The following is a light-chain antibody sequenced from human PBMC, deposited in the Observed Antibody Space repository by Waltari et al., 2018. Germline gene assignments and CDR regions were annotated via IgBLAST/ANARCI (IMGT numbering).Light chain of an antibody. J-gene: IGLJ2*01. V-gene: IGLV2-8*01. CDR2: EVS. CDR3: SSFAGSSQML. Sequence: QSALTQPPSASGSPGQSVTISCTGTSSDVGGFDYVSWYQQHPGKVPRLMIYEVSKRPSGVPGRFSGSKSGKTASLTVSGLQVEDEADYYCSSFAGSSQMLFGGGTKLTVL. CDR1: SSDVGGFDY.